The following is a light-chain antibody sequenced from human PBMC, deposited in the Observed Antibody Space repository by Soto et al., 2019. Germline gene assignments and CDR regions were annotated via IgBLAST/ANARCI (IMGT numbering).Light chain of an antibody. Sequence: QSVLTQPPSVSAAPGQKVTISCSGSSSNIGNNYVSWYQQLPGTAPKLLIYENNKRPSGIPDRFSGSKSGTSATLGITGLQTGDEADYYCGTWDSSLSAGVVFGGGTKVTVL. CDR2: ENN. J-gene: IGLJ2*01. CDR1: SSNIGNNY. V-gene: IGLV1-51*02. CDR3: GTWDSSLSAGVV.